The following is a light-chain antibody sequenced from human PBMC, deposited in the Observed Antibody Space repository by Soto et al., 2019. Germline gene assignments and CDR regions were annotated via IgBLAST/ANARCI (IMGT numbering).Light chain of an antibody. CDR3: QQSYSTPYT. Sequence: DIQMTQSPSSLSASEEARFTITGRAGRSISSNLNWYQQKPGKALKLLIYAASSLQSGVPSRFSGSGSGTDFTLTISSLQPEDFATYYCQQSYSTPYTFGQGTKLEIK. CDR1: RSISSN. V-gene: IGKV1-39*01. CDR2: AAS. J-gene: IGKJ2*01.